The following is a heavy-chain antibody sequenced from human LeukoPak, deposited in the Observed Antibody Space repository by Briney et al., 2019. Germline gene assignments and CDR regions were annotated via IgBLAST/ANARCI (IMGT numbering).Heavy chain of an antibody. CDR1: GFTFSDYS. CDR3: VRDRSGSYPYYFDF. J-gene: IGHJ4*02. Sequence: PGGSLRLSCEASGFTFSDYSMNWVRQAPGQGLDWVSSISSRSAYISYADSVKGRFTISRDNAKNSLYLEMNSLRAEDTAVYFCVRDRSGSYPYYFDFWGQGTLVTASS. V-gene: IGHV3-21*01. CDR2: ISSRSAYI. D-gene: IGHD1-26*01.